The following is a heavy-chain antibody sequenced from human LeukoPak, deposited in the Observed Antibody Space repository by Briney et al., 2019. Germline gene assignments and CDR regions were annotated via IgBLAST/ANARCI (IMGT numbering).Heavy chain of an antibody. V-gene: IGHV3-30*03. D-gene: IGHD2-15*01. CDR2: IIYDGSRK. Sequence: GRSLRLSCAASGFTFSNYGMQWVRQAPGKGLEWVAVIIYDGSRKYYADSVKGRFTISRDNAKNSLYLQMNSLRAEDTAVYYCARDRRSGGSSYYFDYWGQGTLVTVSS. CDR3: ARDRRSGGSSYYFDY. J-gene: IGHJ4*02. CDR1: GFTFSNYG.